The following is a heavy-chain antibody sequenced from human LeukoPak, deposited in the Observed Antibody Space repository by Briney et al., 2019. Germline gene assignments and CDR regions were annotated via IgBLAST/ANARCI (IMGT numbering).Heavy chain of an antibody. CDR2: IYYSGST. J-gene: IGHJ3*02. Sequence: SETLSLTCAVYGGSFSGYYWSWIRQPPGKGLEWIGSIYYSGSTYYNPSLKSRVTISVDTSKNQFSLKLSSVTAADTAVYYCRLEGNPLAAAFAFDIWGQGTMVTVSS. CDR3: RLEGNPLAAAFAFDI. V-gene: IGHV4-34*01. CDR1: GGSFSGYY. D-gene: IGHD6-13*01.